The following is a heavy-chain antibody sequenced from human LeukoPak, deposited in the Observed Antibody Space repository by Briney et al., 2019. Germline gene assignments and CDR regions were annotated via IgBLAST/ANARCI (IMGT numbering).Heavy chain of an antibody. V-gene: IGHV3-23*01. D-gene: IGHD4-17*01. J-gene: IGHJ4*02. CDR2: ISGSGGST. Sequence: GGSLRLSCAASGFTFSSYGMSWVRQAPGKGLEWASAISGSGGSTYYADSVKGRFTISRDNSKNTLYLQMNSLRAEDTAVYYCAKKGMTTGYYFDYWGQGTLVTVSS. CDR1: GFTFSSYG. CDR3: AKKGMTTGYYFDY.